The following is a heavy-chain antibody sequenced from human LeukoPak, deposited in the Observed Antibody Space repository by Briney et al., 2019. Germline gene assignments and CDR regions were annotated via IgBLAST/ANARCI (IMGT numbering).Heavy chain of an antibody. CDR2: VDPEDGET. Sequence: GASVKVSCKVSGYTLTELSMHWVRQAPGKGLEWMGRVDPEDGETIYAEKFQGRVTITADTSTDTAYMELSSLRSEDTAVYYCATADYGGNRNFDYWGQGTLVTVSS. CDR3: ATADYGGNRNFDY. J-gene: IGHJ4*02. V-gene: IGHV1-24*01. CDR1: GYTLTELS. D-gene: IGHD4-23*01.